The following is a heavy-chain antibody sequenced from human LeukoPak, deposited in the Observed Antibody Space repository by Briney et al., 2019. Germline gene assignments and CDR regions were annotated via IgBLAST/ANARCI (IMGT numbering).Heavy chain of an antibody. V-gene: IGHV4-4*07. CDR3: ARDARGWSGFDY. D-gene: IGHD3-3*01. CDR2: IYTTGNT. Sequence: KPSETLSLTRSVSGGSISSYYWSWIRQPPGKGREWIGRIYTTGNTDYNPSLKRRVTMSVDTSKNQFSLNLSSVTAADTAVYYCARDARGWSGFDYWGQGTLVTVSS. CDR1: GGSISSYY. J-gene: IGHJ4*02.